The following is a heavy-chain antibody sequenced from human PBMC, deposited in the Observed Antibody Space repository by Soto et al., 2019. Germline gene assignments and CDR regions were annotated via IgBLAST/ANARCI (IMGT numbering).Heavy chain of an antibody. CDR3: ARDRSGSSRVDSFDT. CDR1: GFTVSNTY. CDR2: IYRGLST. J-gene: IGHJ3*02. V-gene: IGHV3-53*01. D-gene: IGHD6-25*01. Sequence: QPGGSLRLSCAVSGFTVSNTYMSWVRQAPGKGLEWVAVIYRGLSTHYADSVKGRFTISRDDSKNTIYLEMNSLRAEDTAVYYCARDRSGSSRVDSFDTWGQGTMVTVSS.